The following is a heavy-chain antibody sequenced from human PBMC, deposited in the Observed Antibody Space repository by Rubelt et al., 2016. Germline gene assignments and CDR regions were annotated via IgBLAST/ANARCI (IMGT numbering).Heavy chain of an antibody. J-gene: IGHJ5*02. D-gene: IGHD6-13*01. CDR2: IHHSGST. CDR3: ASRTYSSSPFDP. CDR1: GGVFSDHY. Sequence: QVQLQQRGAGLLKPSETLSLTCAVYGGVFSDHYWSWIRQPPGKGLQWIGEIHHSGSTNYSPSLTSRVTISVDTYKNPFSSRWGSGNAADTAGDYCASRTYSSSPFDPWGQGTLVTVSS. V-gene: IGHV4-34*01.